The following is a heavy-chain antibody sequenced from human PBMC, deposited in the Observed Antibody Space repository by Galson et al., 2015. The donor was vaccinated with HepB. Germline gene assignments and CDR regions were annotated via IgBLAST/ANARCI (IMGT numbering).Heavy chain of an antibody. CDR2: INPDGSDT. CDR3: VRLGGLELV. D-gene: IGHD1-7*01. Sequence: SLRLSCAGSGFIFRNYWMHWVRQAPGKGLVWVSRINPDGSDTTYADSVKGRFTISRDNVGNTLYLQMNSLRAEDTSVYYCVRLGGLELVWGQGTLVTVSS. V-gene: IGHV3-74*01. CDR1: GFIFRNYW. J-gene: IGHJ4*02.